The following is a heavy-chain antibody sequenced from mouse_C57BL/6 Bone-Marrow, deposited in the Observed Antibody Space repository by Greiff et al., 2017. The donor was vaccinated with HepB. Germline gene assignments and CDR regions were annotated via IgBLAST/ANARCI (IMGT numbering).Heavy chain of an antibody. J-gene: IGHJ4*01. CDR3: TTSPPYSNYYAMDY. D-gene: IGHD2-5*01. CDR1: GFNIKDDY. CDR2: IDPENGDT. V-gene: IGHV14-4*01. Sequence: EVQLQQSGAELVRPGASVKLSCTASGFNIKDDYMHWVKQRPEQGLEWIGWIDPENGDTEYASKFQGKATITADTSSNTAYLQLSSLTSEDTAVYYCTTSPPYSNYYAMDYWGQGTSVTVSS.